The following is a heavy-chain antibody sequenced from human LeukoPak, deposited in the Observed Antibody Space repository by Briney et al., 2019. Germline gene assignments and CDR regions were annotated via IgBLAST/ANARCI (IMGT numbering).Heavy chain of an antibody. CDR3: TCDLDRSDGL. J-gene: IGHJ3*01. CDR2: MNLDGREK. V-gene: IGHV3-7*01. D-gene: IGHD2-8*01. Sequence: GGFLRLSCAASGFSFSSYWLSWARQAPGKGLEWVANMNLDGREKYYEDSVRGRFTISRDNAKNSLYLQMNSLRAEDTAVYYCTCDLDRSDGLWGQGTMVTVSS. CDR1: GFSFSSYW.